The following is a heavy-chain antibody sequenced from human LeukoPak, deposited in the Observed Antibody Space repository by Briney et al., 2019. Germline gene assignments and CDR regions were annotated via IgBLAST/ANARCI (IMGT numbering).Heavy chain of an antibody. J-gene: IGHJ4*02. CDR1: GGSISSYY. D-gene: IGHD3-3*01. Sequence: PSETLSLTCTVSGGSISSYYWSWIRQPPGKGREWIGYIYYSGSTNYNPSLKSRVTISVDTSKNQFSLKLSSVTAADTAVYYCARGPDFWSGYPYYFDYWGQGTLVTVSS. CDR3: ARGPDFWSGYPYYFDY. V-gene: IGHV4-59*01. CDR2: IYYSGST.